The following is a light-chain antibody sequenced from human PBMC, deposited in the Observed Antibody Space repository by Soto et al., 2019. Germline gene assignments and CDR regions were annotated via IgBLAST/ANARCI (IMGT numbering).Light chain of an antibody. V-gene: IGLV2-14*01. CDR2: DVS. J-gene: IGLJ2*01. CDR3: SSYTSSSTAV. Sequence: QSVLTQPASVSGSPGQSITISCTGTSSDVGGYNYVSCYQQHPGKAPKLMIYDVSNRPSGVSNRFSGSKSGNTASLTISGLQAEDEADYYCSSYTSSSTAVFGGGTQLTVL. CDR1: SSDVGGYNY.